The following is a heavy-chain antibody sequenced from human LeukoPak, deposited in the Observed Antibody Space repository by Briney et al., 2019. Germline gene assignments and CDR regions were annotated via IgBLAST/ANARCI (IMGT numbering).Heavy chain of an antibody. D-gene: IGHD3-10*02. Sequence: GGSLRLSCAASGFTFSSYGMHWVRQAPGKGLEWVAVISYDGSNKYYADSVKGRFTIPRDNAKNSLYLQMNSLRAEDTAVYYCAELGITMIGGVWGKGTTVTISS. J-gene: IGHJ6*04. CDR1: GFTFSSYG. V-gene: IGHV3-30*18. CDR3: AELGITMIGGV. CDR2: ISYDGSNK.